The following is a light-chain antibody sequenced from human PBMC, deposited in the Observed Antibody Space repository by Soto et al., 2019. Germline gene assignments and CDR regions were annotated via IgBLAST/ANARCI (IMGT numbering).Light chain of an antibody. CDR2: EVS. J-gene: IGLJ1*01. Sequence: QSVLTQPASVSGSPGQLITISCAGTSSDVSGYHYVSWYQQQSAKAPKLMTHEVSNRPSGVSNRFSGSKSGNTASLTISGLQAEDEADYYCSSYTSSRADGFGIGTKVTVL. CDR1: SSDVSGYHY. CDR3: SSYTSSRADG. V-gene: IGLV2-14*01.